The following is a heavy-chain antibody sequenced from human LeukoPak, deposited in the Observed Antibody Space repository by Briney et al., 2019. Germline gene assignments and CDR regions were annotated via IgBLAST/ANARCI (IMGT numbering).Heavy chain of an antibody. V-gene: IGHV3-30*04. CDR1: GFTYSSSA. J-gene: IGHJ4*02. CDR2: ILYDGSAK. Sequence: PGRSLRPSCAASGFTYSSSAMHWVRQAPGKWLEWVAIILYDGSAKYYADSVKGRFTISRDNSKNTLYLQMNSLRAEDTAVYYCARVRWGGLYYFDYWRQGTLVTVSS. CDR3: ARVRWGGLYYFDY. D-gene: IGHD3-16*01.